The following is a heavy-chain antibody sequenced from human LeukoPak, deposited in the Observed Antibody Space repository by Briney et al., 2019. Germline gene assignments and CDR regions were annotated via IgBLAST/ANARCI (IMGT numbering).Heavy chain of an antibody. Sequence: SETLSLTCTVSPDSISSANFFWGWIRQPPGKGLEWIGSIYYSGNAYYSPSLKSRVTISIDTSKNHFSLKLSSVTAADTAIYFCAREAVALDYWGQESWSPSPQ. CDR1: PDSISSANFF. J-gene: IGHJ4*01. D-gene: IGHD6-19*01. V-gene: IGHV4-39*07. CDR3: AREAVALDY. CDR2: IYYSGNA.